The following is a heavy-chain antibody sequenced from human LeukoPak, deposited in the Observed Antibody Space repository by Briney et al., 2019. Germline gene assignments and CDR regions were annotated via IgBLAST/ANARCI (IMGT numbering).Heavy chain of an antibody. V-gene: IGHV4-59*01. CDR1: GGSISSYY. D-gene: IGHD6-13*01. CDR3: ARGIAAAGTNWFDP. CDR2: IYYSGST. J-gene: IGHJ5*02. Sequence: SETLSLTCTVSGGSISSYYWSWIRQPPGKGLEWIGYIYYSGSTNYNPSLKSRVTISVDTSKNQFSLKLSSVTAADTAVYYCARGIAAAGTNWFDPWGQGTLVTVSS.